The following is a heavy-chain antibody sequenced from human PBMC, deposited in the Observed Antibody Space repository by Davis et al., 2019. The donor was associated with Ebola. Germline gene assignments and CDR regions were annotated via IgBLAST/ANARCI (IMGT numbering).Heavy chain of an antibody. J-gene: IGHJ6*02. D-gene: IGHD3-10*01. CDR1: GFTFSNVW. Sequence: GESLKISCAASGFTFSNVWMTWVRQAPGKGLECVGRVKSKTDGGTTDYAAPVKGRFTISRDDSRTTLYLQMNSLQTEDTAVYYCATWSGAVWGQGTTVTVSS. V-gene: IGHV3-15*01. CDR2: VKSKTDGGTT. CDR3: ATWSGAV.